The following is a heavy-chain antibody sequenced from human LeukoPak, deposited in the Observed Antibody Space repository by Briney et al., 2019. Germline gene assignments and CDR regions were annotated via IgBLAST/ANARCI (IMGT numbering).Heavy chain of an antibody. V-gene: IGHV3-7*01. CDR3: AREGDYYDSSGYYYEVDSYFDY. Sequence: PGGSLRLSCAASGFTFSSYWMTWVRQAPGKGLEWVANIKQDGSEKYYVDAVKGRFTISRDNAKNSLYLQMNSLRGDDTAVYFCAREGDYYDSSGYYYEVDSYFDYWGQGTLVTVSS. CDR1: GFTFSSYW. J-gene: IGHJ4*02. CDR2: IKQDGSEK. D-gene: IGHD3-22*01.